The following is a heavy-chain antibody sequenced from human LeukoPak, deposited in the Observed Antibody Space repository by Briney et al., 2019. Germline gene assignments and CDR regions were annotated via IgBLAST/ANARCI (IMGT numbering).Heavy chain of an antibody. CDR3: ARVGSGYDSYDY. D-gene: IGHD5-12*01. V-gene: IGHV4-59*08. J-gene: IGHJ4*02. Sequence: SETLSLTCTVSGGSISSYYWSWIRQPPGKGPEWIGYIFYSGYTNYNPSLKSRVTISVDTSKNQFSLKLSSVTAADTAVYYCARVGSGYDSYDYWGQGTLVTVSS. CDR2: IFYSGYT. CDR1: GGSISSYY.